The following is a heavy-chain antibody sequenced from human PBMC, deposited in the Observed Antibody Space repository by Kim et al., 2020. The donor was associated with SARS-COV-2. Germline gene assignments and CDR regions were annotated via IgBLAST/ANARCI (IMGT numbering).Heavy chain of an antibody. V-gene: IGHV4-39*01. CDR1: GGSLSSSSYY. Sequence: SETLALTCTVSGGSLSSSSYYWGWIRQPPGKGLECLGTAYYIGNTYYNPSLKSRVTISVDTSKNQSSLKLGSVTAADTAVYYCARHPRYSSGWYVAFYYYCMAVWGKGTTVTVSS. CDR3: ARHPRYSSGWYVAFYYYCMAV. D-gene: IGHD6-19*01. CDR2: AYYIGNT. J-gene: IGHJ6*03.